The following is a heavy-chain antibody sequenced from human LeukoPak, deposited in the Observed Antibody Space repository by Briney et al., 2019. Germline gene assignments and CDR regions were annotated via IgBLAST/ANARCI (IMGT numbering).Heavy chain of an antibody. CDR3: AKDKGAVAGYYFDY. D-gene: IGHD6-19*01. Sequence: GGSLRLSCAASGFTFDDYAMHWVRQAPGKGLEWVSGISWNSGSIDYADSVKGRFTISRDNAKNSLYLQMNSLRAEDTALYYCAKDKGAVAGYYFDYWGQGPRVTVSS. CDR1: GFTFDDYA. CDR2: ISWNSGSI. J-gene: IGHJ4*02. V-gene: IGHV3-9*01.